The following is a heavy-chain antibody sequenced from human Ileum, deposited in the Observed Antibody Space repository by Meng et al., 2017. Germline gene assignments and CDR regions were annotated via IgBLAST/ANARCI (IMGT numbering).Heavy chain of an antibody. CDR1: GASINGDSYY. CDR2: ISNGGNT. Sequence: LRLSCAVSGASINGDSYYWNWIRQPAGKGLEWIGRISNGGNTNYNPSVNSRVTISSDTAKNHFSLQLNAVTAADTAVYYCAGGVWFGELSLDSWGQGTLVTVSS. CDR3: AGGVWFGELSLDS. D-gene: IGHD3-10*01. V-gene: IGHV4-61*02. J-gene: IGHJ4*02.